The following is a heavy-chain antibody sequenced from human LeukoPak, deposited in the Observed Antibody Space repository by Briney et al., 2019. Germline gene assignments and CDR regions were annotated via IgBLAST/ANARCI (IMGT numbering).Heavy chain of an antibody. CDR3: ARVAEGYYDSSDY. Sequence: SETLSLTCTVSGGSVSSGSYHWSWIRQPPGKGLEWIGYIYYSGGSTNYHPSLKSRVTISVDTSKNQFSLKLSSVTAADTAVYYCARVAEGYYDSSDYWGQGTLVTVSS. V-gene: IGHV4-61*01. D-gene: IGHD3-22*01. J-gene: IGHJ4*02. CDR2: IYYSGGST. CDR1: GGSVSSGSYH.